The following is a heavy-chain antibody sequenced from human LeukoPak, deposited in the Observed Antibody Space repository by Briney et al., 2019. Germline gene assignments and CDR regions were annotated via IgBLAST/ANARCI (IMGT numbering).Heavy chain of an antibody. D-gene: IGHD4/OR15-4a*01. CDR1: GGSISSDY. J-gene: IGHJ4*02. V-gene: IGHV4-59*01. CDR3: ARTMVSALYYFDY. Sequence: SETLSLTCTVSGGSISSDYWSWIRQPPGKGLEWIGYIYYSGSTNYNPSLKSRVTISVDTSKNQFSLKLSSVTAADTAVYYCARTMVSALYYFDYWGQGTLVTVSS. CDR2: IYYSGST.